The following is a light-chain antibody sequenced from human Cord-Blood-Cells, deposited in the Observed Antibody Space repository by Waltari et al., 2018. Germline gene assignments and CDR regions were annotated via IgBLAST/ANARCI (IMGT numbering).Light chain of an antibody. Sequence: QSAMTQPASVSGSPGQSITISCTGTSSDVGGYNYVSWYQQHPGKAPKLMSYDVSKRPSGVSDRFSGSKYGNTASLTISGLQAEDEAEYYCSSYTSSSTYVVFGGGTKLTVL. V-gene: IGLV2-14*01. CDR3: SSYTSSSTYVV. CDR2: DVS. J-gene: IGLJ2*01. CDR1: SSDVGGYNY.